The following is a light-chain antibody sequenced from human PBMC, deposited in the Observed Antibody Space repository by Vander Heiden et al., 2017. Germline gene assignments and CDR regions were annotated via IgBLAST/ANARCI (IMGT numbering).Light chain of an antibody. CDR1: QDIANH. J-gene: IGKJ2*01. Sequence: DIQMTQSPSSLSTSVGDRVTITCQASQDIANHLNWYQQKPGRAPKLLIYDASNLKTGVPSRFSGSRSGTDFSFTISSLQPEDIATYYCQQFHDLPRTFSQGTKLDI. V-gene: IGKV1-33*01. CDR3: QQFHDLPRT. CDR2: DAS.